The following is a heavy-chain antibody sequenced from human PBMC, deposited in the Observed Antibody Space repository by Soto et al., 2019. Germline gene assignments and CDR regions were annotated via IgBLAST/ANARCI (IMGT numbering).Heavy chain of an antibody. CDR2: IKEDGSEQ. J-gene: IGHJ4*02. V-gene: IGHV3-7*01. CDR1: GFTFSSYW. Sequence: EVQLVESGGGLVQPGGSLRLSCAASGFTFSSYWMTWVRQAPGKGLEWVAKIKEDGSEQNYVDSVKGRFTISRDNAKSSLYLQMNSLSVDDTAIYYCKRNQVKADYWGQGTLVTVSS. CDR3: KRNQVKADY. D-gene: IGHD3-22*01.